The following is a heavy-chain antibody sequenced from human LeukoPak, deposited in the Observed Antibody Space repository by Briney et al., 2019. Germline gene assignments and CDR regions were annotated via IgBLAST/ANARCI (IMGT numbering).Heavy chain of an antibody. CDR2: MNGDGSST. J-gene: IGHJ5*02. CDR1: GFTFSSYW. CDR3: AKDRNPGWFDP. V-gene: IGHV3-74*01. Sequence: SGGSLRLSCAASGFTFSSYWMHWVRQAPGKGLVWVARMNGDGSSTDYADSVKGRFTIPRDYAKNTLYLQMNSLRVEDTAMYYCAKDRNPGWFDPWGQGTLVTVSS.